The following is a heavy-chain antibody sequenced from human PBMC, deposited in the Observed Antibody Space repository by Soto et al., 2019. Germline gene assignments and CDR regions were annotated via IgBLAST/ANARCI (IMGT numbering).Heavy chain of an antibody. D-gene: IGHD2-8*01. Sequence: PSETLSLTCTVSGDSISNYYWAWIRQPPGKGLEWIGYVHSNGNTHHNPSLKSRVTISMDTSKNQFSLNLNSVTAADTAVYYCARHLRETNGYWFQFDYWGQGALVTVSS. CDR3: ARHLRETNGYWFQFDY. CDR2: VHSNGNT. V-gene: IGHV4-59*08. J-gene: IGHJ4*02. CDR1: GDSISNYY.